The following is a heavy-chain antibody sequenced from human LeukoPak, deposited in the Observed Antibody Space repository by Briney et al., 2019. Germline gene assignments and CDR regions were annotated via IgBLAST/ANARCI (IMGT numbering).Heavy chain of an antibody. J-gene: IGHJ3*02. CDR3: ARGPYSYDSSGAFDI. CDR1: DGSINSYY. CDR2: IDYTGST. V-gene: IGHV4-59*01. D-gene: IGHD3-22*01. Sequence: SETLSLTCTVSDGSINSYYWSWMRRSPGKGLESLGYIDYTGSTNYNPSLKSRVTMSVDTSRNQFFLRLSSVTAADTAVYFCARGPYSYDSSGAFDIWGQGTMVTVSS.